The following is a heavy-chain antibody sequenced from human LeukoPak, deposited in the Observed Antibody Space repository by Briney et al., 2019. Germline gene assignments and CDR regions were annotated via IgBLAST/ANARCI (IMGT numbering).Heavy chain of an antibody. Sequence: PGGSLRLSCAASGFTFSSYEMNWVRQAPGKGLEWVAFIMYDGSDKYYADSVKGRFTISRDNSKNTLFLQMNSLRTEDTAVYYCAKNSLSSRLRYFDYWGQGTLVTVSS. D-gene: IGHD4-17*01. CDR2: IMYDGSDK. CDR3: AKNSLSSRLRYFDY. V-gene: IGHV3-30*02. CDR1: GFTFSSYE. J-gene: IGHJ4*02.